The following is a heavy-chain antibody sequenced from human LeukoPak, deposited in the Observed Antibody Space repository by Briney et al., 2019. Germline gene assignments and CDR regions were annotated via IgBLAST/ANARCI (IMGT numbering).Heavy chain of an antibody. V-gene: IGHV3-23*01. D-gene: IGHD2-15*01. Sequence: GGSLRLSCAASGFTFSSYAMSWVRQAPGKGLEWVSAISGSGGSTYYADSVKGRFTISRDNSKNTLYLQMNSLRAEDTAVYYCAKGTCSGGSCYGFDYWGQGTLVTVSS. J-gene: IGHJ4*02. CDR3: AKGTCSGGSCYGFDY. CDR2: ISGSGGST. CDR1: GFTFSSYA.